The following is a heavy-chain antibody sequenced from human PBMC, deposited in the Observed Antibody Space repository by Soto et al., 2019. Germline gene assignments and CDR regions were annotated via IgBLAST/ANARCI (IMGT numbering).Heavy chain of an antibody. CDR2: INHSGST. CDR1: GGSFSGYY. Sequence: SETLSLTCAVYGGSFSGYYWSWIRQPPGKGLEWIGEINHSGSTNYNPSLKSRVTISVDTSKNQFSLKLSSVSAADTAVYYCARGRGCGSSTSCYEYYYYYMDVWGKGTTVTVSS. V-gene: IGHV4-34*01. CDR3: ARGRGCGSSTSCYEYYYYYMDV. D-gene: IGHD2-2*01. J-gene: IGHJ6*03.